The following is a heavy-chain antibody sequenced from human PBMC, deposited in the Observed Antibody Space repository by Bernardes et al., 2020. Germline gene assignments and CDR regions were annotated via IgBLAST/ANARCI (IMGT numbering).Heavy chain of an antibody. CDR3: ARARWDYCTGGVCLFDY. V-gene: IGHV4-34*01. Sequence: SETLSLTCAVYGGSFSGYYWSWIRQPPGKGLEWIGEINHSGSTNYNPSLKSRVTISVDTSKNQFSLKLSSVTAADTAVYYCARARWDYCTGGVCLFDYWGQGTLVTVSS. D-gene: IGHD2-8*02. CDR2: INHSGST. J-gene: IGHJ4*02. CDR1: GGSFSGYY.